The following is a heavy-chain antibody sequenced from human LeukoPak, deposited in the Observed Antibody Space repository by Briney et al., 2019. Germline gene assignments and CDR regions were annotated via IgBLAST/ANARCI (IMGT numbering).Heavy chain of an antibody. CDR3: ASAGEEITIFGVVMGYFDY. D-gene: IGHD3-3*01. Sequence: SETLSLTCTVSGYSISSGYYWGWIRHPPGKGLEWIGSIYHSGSTYYNPSLKSRVTISVDTSKNQFSLKLSSVTAADTAVYYCASAGEEITIFGVVMGYFDYWGQGTLVTVSS. CDR2: IYHSGST. J-gene: IGHJ4*02. CDR1: GYSISSGYY. V-gene: IGHV4-38-2*02.